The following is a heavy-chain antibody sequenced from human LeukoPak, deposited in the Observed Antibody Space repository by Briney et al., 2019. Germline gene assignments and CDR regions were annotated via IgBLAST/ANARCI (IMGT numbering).Heavy chain of an antibody. V-gene: IGHV1-2*02. D-gene: IGHD6-13*01. CDR2: INPNSGGT. J-gene: IGHJ3*02. Sequence: ASVKVSCKASGYTFTGYYMHWVRQAPGQGLEWMGWINPNSGGTNYAQKFQGRVTMTRDTSISTAYMELSRLRSDDTAVYYCAIAAAGLDAFDIWGQGTMVTVSS. CDR1: GYTFTGYY. CDR3: AIAAAGLDAFDI.